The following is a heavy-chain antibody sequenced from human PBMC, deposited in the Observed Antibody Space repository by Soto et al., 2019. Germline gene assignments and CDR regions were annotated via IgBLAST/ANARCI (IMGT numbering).Heavy chain of an antibody. CDR2: ISSSSSTI. D-gene: IGHD2-21*02. Sequence: EVQLVESGGGLVQPGGSLRLSCAASGFTFSSYSMNWVRQAPGKGLEWVSYISSSSSTIYYADSVKGRFTISRDNAKNSLYLQMNSLRDEDTAVYYCARGCGDCYFYGYFDLWARGTLVTVSS. J-gene: IGHJ2*01. CDR3: ARGCGDCYFYGYFDL. V-gene: IGHV3-48*02. CDR1: GFTFSSYS.